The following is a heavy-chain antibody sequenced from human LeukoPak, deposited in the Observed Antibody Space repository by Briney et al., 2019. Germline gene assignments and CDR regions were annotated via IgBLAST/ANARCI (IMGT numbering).Heavy chain of an antibody. CDR2: ISSSSSTI. V-gene: IGHV3-48*04. CDR3: ARDHEAVADY. CDR1: GFTFSSYS. J-gene: IGHJ4*02. D-gene: IGHD6-19*01. Sequence: GGSLRLSCAASGFTFSSYSMNWVRQAPGKGLEWVSYISSSSSTIYYADSVKGRFTISRDNAKNSLYLQMNSLRAEDTAVYYCARDHEAVADYWGQGTLVTVSS.